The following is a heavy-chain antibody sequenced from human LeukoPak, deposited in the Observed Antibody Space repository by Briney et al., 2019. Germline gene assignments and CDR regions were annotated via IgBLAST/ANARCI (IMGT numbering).Heavy chain of an antibody. V-gene: IGHV3-48*02. Sequence: GGSLRLSCAASGFTFNTYSMTWVRQAPGKGLEWLSYISSSSDAIWYADSVKGRFTVSRDNAKNSLYLHMNSLRDEDTAVYYCATENWFKFDYWGQGSLVTVSS. CDR1: GFTFNTYS. D-gene: IGHD3-10*01. J-gene: IGHJ4*02. CDR3: ATENWFKFDY. CDR2: ISSSSDAI.